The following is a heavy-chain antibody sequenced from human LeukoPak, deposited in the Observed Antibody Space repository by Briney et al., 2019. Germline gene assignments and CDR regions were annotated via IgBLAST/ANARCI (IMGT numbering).Heavy chain of an antibody. CDR3: ARVDLGIAAAGIDY. D-gene: IGHD6-13*01. V-gene: IGHV3-7*01. Sequence: PGGSLRLSCAASGFTFSSYWMSWVRQAPGKGLEWVANIKQDGSEKYYVDSVKGRFTISRDNAKNSLYLQMNSLRAEDTAVYYCARVDLGIAAAGIDYWGQGTLVTVSS. J-gene: IGHJ4*02. CDR2: IKQDGSEK. CDR1: GFTFSSYW.